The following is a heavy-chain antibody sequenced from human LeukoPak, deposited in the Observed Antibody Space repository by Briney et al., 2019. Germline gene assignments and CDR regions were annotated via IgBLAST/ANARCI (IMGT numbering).Heavy chain of an antibody. CDR3: ATFAAGVLRLLDAFDI. D-gene: IGHD3-16*01. CDR1: RYTLTELS. V-gene: IGHV1-24*01. Sequence: ASVKVSCKVSRYTLTELSMRWVRQAPGKGLEWMGGFDPEDGETIYAQKFQGRVTMTEDTSTDTAYMELSSLRSEDTAVYYCATFAAGVLRLLDAFDIWGQGTMVTVSS. CDR2: FDPEDGET. J-gene: IGHJ3*02.